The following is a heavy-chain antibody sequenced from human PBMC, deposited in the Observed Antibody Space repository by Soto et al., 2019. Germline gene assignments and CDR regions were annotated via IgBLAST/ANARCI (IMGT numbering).Heavy chain of an antibody. CDR3: ARERVVVAAKGGFDY. CDR2: IIPIFGTA. V-gene: IGHV1-69*01. J-gene: IGHJ4*02. CDR1: GGTFSSYA. Sequence: QVQLVQSGAEVKKPGSSVNVSCKASGGTFSSYAISWVRQAPGQGLEWMGAIIPIFGTANYAQKFQGRVTITADESASTAYMELSSLRSEGAAVYYCARERVVVAAKGGFDYWGQGTLVTVSS. D-gene: IGHD2-15*01.